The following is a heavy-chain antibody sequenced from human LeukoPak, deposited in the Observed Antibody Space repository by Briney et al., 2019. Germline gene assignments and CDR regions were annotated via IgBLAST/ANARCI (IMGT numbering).Heavy chain of an antibody. J-gene: IGHJ4*02. CDR3: AREEVGATEFDY. Sequence: ASVKVSCKTSGFTFTAYYMHWVRQAPGQGLEWMGLINPHSGATKYSEKFQGRVTITRNTSISTAYMELSSLRSEDTAVYYCAREEVGATEFDYWGQGTLVTVSS. CDR1: GFTFTAYY. CDR2: INPHSGAT. V-gene: IGHV1-2*02. D-gene: IGHD1-26*01.